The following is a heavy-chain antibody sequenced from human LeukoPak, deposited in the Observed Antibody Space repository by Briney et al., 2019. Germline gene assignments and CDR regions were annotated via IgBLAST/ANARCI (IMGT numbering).Heavy chain of an antibody. CDR1: GFTFSSYG. CDR3: AKADKWLVPAS. J-gene: IGHJ4*02. Sequence: GGSLRLSCAASGFTFSSYGMHWDRQAPGKGLEWVAVIWYDGSNKYYADSVKGRFTISRDNSKNTLYLQMNSLRAEDTAVYYCAKADKWLVPASRGQGTLGTVS. D-gene: IGHD6-19*01. CDR2: IWYDGSNK. V-gene: IGHV3-33*06.